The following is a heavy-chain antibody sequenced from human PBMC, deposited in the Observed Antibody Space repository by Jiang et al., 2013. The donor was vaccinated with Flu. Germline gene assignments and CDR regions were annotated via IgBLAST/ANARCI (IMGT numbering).Heavy chain of an antibody. D-gene: IGHD3-22*01. V-gene: IGHV1-46*01. CDR1: GYTFTSYY. CDR2: INPSGGST. CDR3: ARDPRITMIVVVDSGLDY. Sequence: QLVESGAGVEKPGASVKVSCKASGYTFTSYYMHWVRQAPGQGLEWMGIINPSGGSTSYAQKFQGRVTMTRDTSTSTVYMELSCLRSEDTAVYYCARDPRITMIVVVDSGLDYWARNPGHRLL. J-gene: IGHJ4*01.